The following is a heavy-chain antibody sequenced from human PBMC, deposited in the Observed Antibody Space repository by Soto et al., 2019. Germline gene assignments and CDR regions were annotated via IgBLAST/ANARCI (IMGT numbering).Heavy chain of an antibody. CDR3: ARAPGGGWYRVDY. CDR1: GFTFRSHG. CDR2: IWYDGSNK. J-gene: IGHJ4*02. Sequence: QVQLVESGGGVVQPGRSLRLSCAASGFTFRSHGMHWVRQAPGKGLEWVAVIWYDGSNKYYADSVKGRFTISRDNSKNTLYLQMNSLRAEDTAVYYCARAPGGGWYRVDYWGQGTLVTVSS. V-gene: IGHV3-33*01. D-gene: IGHD6-19*01.